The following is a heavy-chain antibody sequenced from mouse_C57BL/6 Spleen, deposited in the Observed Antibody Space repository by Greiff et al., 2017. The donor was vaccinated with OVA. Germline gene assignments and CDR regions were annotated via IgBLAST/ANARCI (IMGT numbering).Heavy chain of an antibody. V-gene: IGHV1-82*01. CDR1: GYAFSSSW. D-gene: IGHD1-1*01. Sequence: QVQLQQSGPELVKPGASVKISCKASGYAFSSSWMNWVKQRPGKGLEWIGRIYPGDGDTNYNGKFKGKATLTADKSSSTAYMQLSSLTSEYSAVYFCARSPIYYYGSSYDYFDYWGQGTTLTVSS. CDR3: ARSPIYYYGSSYDYFDY. J-gene: IGHJ2*01. CDR2: IYPGDGDT.